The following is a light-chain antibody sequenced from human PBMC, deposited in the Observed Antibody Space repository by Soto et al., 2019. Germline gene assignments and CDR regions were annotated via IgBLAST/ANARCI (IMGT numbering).Light chain of an antibody. CDR1: QAVYSSL. CDR2: GAS. CDR3: QQYGNAPIT. J-gene: IGKJ5*01. V-gene: IGKV3-20*01. Sequence: ETVLTQSPGTLSFSQGEGATLSCRATQAVYSSLLAWYQQKPGQAPRLLIYGASSRATGIPDRFSGSGSGTDFTLSISRLEVEDFAVYHCQQYGNAPITFGQGTRLEIK.